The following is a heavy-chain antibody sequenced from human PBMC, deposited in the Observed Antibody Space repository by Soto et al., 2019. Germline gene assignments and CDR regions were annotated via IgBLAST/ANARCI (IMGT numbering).Heavy chain of an antibody. J-gene: IGHJ6*02. CDR1: GGTFSSYA. CDR3: ARPGYYYYYGMDV. V-gene: IGHV1-69*13. CDR2: IIPIFGTA. Sequence: ASVKVSCKASGGTFSSYAISWVRQAPGQGLEWMGGIIPIFGTANYAQKFQGRVTITADESTSTAYMELSSLRSEDTAVYYCARPGYYYYYGMDVWGQGTTVTVS.